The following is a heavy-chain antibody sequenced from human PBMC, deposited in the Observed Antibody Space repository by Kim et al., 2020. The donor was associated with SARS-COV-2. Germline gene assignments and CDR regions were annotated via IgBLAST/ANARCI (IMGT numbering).Heavy chain of an antibody. Sequence: GGSLRLSCVASGFTFSSYWMHWVRQVPGKGLEGVSRINIDGDTAYADFVKGRFTISRDNAKNTLYLQMSSLGAEETAVYYCVRDMGTGTPFDYWGQGTLVTVSS. J-gene: IGHJ4*02. D-gene: IGHD1-1*01. CDR3: VRDMGTGTPFDY. CDR2: INIDGDT. CDR1: GFTFSSYW. V-gene: IGHV3-74*03.